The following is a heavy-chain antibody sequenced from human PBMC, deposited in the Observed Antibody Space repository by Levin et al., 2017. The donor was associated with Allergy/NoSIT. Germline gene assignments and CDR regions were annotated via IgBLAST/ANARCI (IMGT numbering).Heavy chain of an antibody. CDR1: GFTFSSYG. D-gene: IGHD2-21*02. J-gene: IGHJ4*02. CDR2: ISDDGSHK. V-gene: IGHV3-30*18. Sequence: PGGSLRLSCAASGFTFSSYGMHWVRQAPGKGLEWVAVISDDGSHKFYADSVKGRFTISRDNSKSTLYLQMNSLRAEDTAVYYCAKKTGDWAMGNWGQGTLVTVSS. CDR3: AKKTGDWAMGN.